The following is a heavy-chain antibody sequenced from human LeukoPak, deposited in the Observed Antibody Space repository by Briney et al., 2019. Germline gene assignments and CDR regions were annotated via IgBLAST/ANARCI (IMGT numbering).Heavy chain of an antibody. V-gene: IGHV3-30-3*01. J-gene: IGHJ4*02. CDR3: ARGSYSSNYFSHVDF. Sequence: GGSLRLSCAASGFTFSSYAIHWVRQAPGKGLEWVSVISYDGNNKFYTDSVKGRFTISRDNFKNTLSLQMNSLRAEDTAVYYCARGSYSSNYFSHVDFWGRGTLVTVSS. CDR2: ISYDGNNK. D-gene: IGHD3-22*01. CDR1: GFTFSSYA.